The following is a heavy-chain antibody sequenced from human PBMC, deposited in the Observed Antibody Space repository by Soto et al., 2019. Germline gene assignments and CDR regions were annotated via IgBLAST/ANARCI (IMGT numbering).Heavy chain of an antibody. Sequence: GGSLRLSCAASGLTFSNHAMSWVRQAPGKGLEWVSAISGSGVYTYYADSVKGRFTISRDNSKNTMFLQMNSLRAEDTAIYYCAKGLDIHTARRNWFDPWGQGALVTVSS. CDR1: GLTFSNHA. CDR2: ISGSGVYT. CDR3: AKGLDIHTARRNWFDP. J-gene: IGHJ5*02. V-gene: IGHV3-23*01. D-gene: IGHD5-18*01.